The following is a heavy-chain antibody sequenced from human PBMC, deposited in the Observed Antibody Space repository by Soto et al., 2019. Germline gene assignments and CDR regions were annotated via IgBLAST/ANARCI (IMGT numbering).Heavy chain of an antibody. Sequence: EVQLVESGGGLVKPGGSLRLSCAASGFTFSNAWMNWVRQAPGKGLEWVGRIKSKTDGGTTDYAAPVKGRFTISRDDSXXTLYLQMNSLKTEDTAVYYCTTYYGSGSYPDAFDIWGQGTMVTVSS. CDR1: GFTFSNAW. V-gene: IGHV3-15*07. CDR3: TTYYGSGSYPDAFDI. CDR2: IKSKTDGGTT. D-gene: IGHD3-10*01. J-gene: IGHJ3*02.